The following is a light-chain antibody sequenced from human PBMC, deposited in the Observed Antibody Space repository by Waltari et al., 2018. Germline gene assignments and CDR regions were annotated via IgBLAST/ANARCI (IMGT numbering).Light chain of an antibody. J-gene: IGKJ1*01. Sequence: DLVMTQTPLSSLVSLGQPASISCRSSQSLVDTDGNTYLRWLHQRPGQPPTLLIYKVSNRFSGVPDRFSGSGAGTDFTLKISRVEAEDVGIYYCAQATHFPRTFGQGTKVEI. CDR3: AQATHFPRT. V-gene: IGKV2-24*01. CDR2: KVS. CDR1: QSLVDTDGNTY.